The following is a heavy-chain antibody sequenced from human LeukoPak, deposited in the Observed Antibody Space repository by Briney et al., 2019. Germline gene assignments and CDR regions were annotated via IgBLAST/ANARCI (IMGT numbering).Heavy chain of an antibody. Sequence: HPGGSLRLSCAASGFTFSNYWMSRVRQAPGKGLEWVANIKQDGSEKYYVNSVKGRFTISRDNAKNSLYLQMNSLRAEDTAIYYCAREDDWNYEDYWGQGTLVTVSS. CDR1: GFTFSNYW. CDR2: IKQDGSEK. D-gene: IGHD1-7*01. V-gene: IGHV3-7*01. CDR3: AREDDWNYEDY. J-gene: IGHJ4*02.